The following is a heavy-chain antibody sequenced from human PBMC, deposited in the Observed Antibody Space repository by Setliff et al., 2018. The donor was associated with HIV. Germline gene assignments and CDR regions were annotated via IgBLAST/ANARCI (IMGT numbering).Heavy chain of an antibody. CDR3: ANSVTDASYWYFIH. J-gene: IGHJ2*01. D-gene: IGHD4-17*01. Sequence: ASVKVSCKASGFIFTNYGIHWVCQAPGHSLEWMGFINSGTGNTIYSQKFQGRVTFSRDTSASTAYMELSSLRSEDTAVYYCANSVTDASYWYFIHWGRGSPVTVSS. V-gene: IGHV1-3*01. CDR1: GFIFTNYG. CDR2: INSGTGNT.